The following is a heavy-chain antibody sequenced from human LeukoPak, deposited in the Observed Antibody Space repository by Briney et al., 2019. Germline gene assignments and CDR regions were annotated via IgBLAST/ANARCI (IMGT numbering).Heavy chain of an antibody. Sequence: GGSLRLSCAASGFTFSSYAMHWVRQAPGKGLEYVSAICSNGGSTYYANSVKGRFTISRDNSKNTLYLQMGSLRAEDMAVYYCARDDHTAPHHWGQGTLVTVSS. D-gene: IGHD5-18*01. CDR3: ARDDHTAPHH. CDR2: ICSNGGST. J-gene: IGHJ5*02. V-gene: IGHV3-64*01. CDR1: GFTFSSYA.